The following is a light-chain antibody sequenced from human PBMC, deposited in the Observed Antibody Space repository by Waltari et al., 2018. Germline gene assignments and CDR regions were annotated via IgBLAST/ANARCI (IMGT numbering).Light chain of an antibody. J-gene: IGLJ3*02. Sequence: QSVLTQPPSVSGAPRPRVTISCSGSRTNIENNAVSWYQQVPGKAPKLLIYHDDLLPSGVSDRFSASKSGTSASLAISGLQSEDEADYYCAAWDDSLNGRVFGGGTKLTVL. CDR3: AAWDDSLNGRV. CDR2: HDD. V-gene: IGLV1-36*01. CDR1: RTNIENNA.